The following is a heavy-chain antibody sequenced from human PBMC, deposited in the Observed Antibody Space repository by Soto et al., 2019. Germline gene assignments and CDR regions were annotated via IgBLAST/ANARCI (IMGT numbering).Heavy chain of an antibody. Sequence: PSEPLSLTCTVSGASIDSGDYYWTWIRQHPGRGLEWIGYISSSGRPYYNPSLKSRLTLSLDTSKNQFSLNLGSVTAADTAVYYWARELQFWTANFDCWGQGKAVTVSS. V-gene: IGHV4-31*03. CDR1: GASIDSGDYY. D-gene: IGHD3-3*01. CDR2: ISSSGRP. J-gene: IGHJ4*02. CDR3: ARELQFWTANFDC.